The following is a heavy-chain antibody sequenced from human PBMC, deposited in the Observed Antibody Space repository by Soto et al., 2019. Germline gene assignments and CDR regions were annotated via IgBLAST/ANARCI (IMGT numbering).Heavy chain of an antibody. Sequence: QVQLVQSGAEVKKPGSSVKVSCKASGGTFSSYTISWVRQAPGQGLEWMGRIIPILGIANYAQKFQGRVTITADKSTSTANMELSSLRSEDTAVYYCARDSGYCSSTSCSQLRFDPWGQGTLVTVSS. CDR2: IIPILGIA. V-gene: IGHV1-69*08. CDR3: ARDSGYCSSTSCSQLRFDP. CDR1: GGTFSSYT. D-gene: IGHD2-2*03. J-gene: IGHJ5*02.